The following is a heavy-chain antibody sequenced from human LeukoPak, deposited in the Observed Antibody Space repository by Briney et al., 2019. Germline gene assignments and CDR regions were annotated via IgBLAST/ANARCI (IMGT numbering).Heavy chain of an antibody. CDR3: TRYYYHTSGFDY. J-gene: IGHJ4*02. CDR1: GCTFTDYY. V-gene: IGHV1-2*06. CDR2: INPNSGGT. Sequence: EASVKVSCKASGCTFTDYYIHWVRQAPGQGLEWMGRINPNSGGTNYAQNFQGKVTVTRDTSISTVYMELSGLRSDDTAVYYCTRYYYHTSGFDYWGQGTLVTVSS. D-gene: IGHD3-22*01.